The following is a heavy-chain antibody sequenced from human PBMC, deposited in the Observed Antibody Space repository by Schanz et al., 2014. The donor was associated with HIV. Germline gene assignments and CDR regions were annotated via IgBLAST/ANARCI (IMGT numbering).Heavy chain of an antibody. CDR2: ISYDGTNK. CDR3: AKPEYDSRGNSQSHFDY. D-gene: IGHD3-22*01. CDR1: GFTFDSYG. Sequence: QEQLVESGGGVVQPGRSLRLSCAASGFTFDSYGIHWVRQAPGKGLEWEAVISYDGTNKKFADSVKGRFTISRDNSKNTLYLQMTTLRTEDTAVYYCAKPEYDSRGNSQSHFDYWGQGTLVTVSS. J-gene: IGHJ4*02. V-gene: IGHV3-30*18.